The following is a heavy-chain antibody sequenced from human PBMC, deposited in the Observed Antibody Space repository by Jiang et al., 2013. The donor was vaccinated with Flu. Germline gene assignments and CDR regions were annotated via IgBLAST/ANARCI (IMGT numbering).Heavy chain of an antibody. V-gene: IGHV4-34*01. D-gene: IGHD6-13*01. CDR3: ARDVKIEAAGTEWLDP. CDR1: GGSFSGFY. CDR2: INHSGNT. Sequence: AVYGGSFSGFYWSWIRQPPGKGLEWIGEINHSGNTNYNPSLKSRLTISVDASKNQFSLKLSSVTAADTALYYCARDVKIEAAGTEWLDPWGQGTLVTVSS. J-gene: IGHJ5*02.